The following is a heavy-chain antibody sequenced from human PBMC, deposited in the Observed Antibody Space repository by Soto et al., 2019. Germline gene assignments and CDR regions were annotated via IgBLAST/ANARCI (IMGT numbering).Heavy chain of an antibody. J-gene: IGHJ3*01. CDR3: ARGHQSPVTLFGVGVTSMGAFDV. CDR2: INPSNRQT. D-gene: IGHD3-3*01. CDR1: GYTFTAYG. Sequence: QVHLAQSGVEVKKPGASVRVSCKASGYTFTAYGLTWVRQAPGRGLEWMGWINPSNRQTHYAYNFQGRVTLTTDTSTGTAYMDLRNLRSDDTAVYYCARGHQSPVTLFGVGVTSMGAFDVWGQGTTVIVSS. V-gene: IGHV1-18*04.